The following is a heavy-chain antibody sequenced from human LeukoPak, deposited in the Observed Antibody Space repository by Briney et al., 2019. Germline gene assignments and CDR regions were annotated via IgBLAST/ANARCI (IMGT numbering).Heavy chain of an antibody. V-gene: IGHV1-8*01. Sequence: GASVKVSCKASGYTFTSYDINWVRQATGQGLEWMGWMNPNSGNTGYAQKFQGRVTMTRNTSISTAYMELSSLRSEDTAVYYCAHRTYYDFWSGMDVWGHGTTVTVSS. CDR1: GYTFTSYD. J-gene: IGHJ6*02. CDR3: AHRTYYDFWSGMDV. CDR2: MNPNSGNT. D-gene: IGHD3-3*01.